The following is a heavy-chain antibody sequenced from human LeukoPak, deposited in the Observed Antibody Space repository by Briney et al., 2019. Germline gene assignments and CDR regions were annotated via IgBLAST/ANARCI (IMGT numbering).Heavy chain of an antibody. CDR3: ARSHYYDSSXXXXAVXX. Sequence: ASVKVSCKASGGTFSSYAISWVRQAPGQGLEWMGGIIPIFGTANYAQKFQGRVTITTDESTSTAYMELSSLRSEDTAVYYCARSHYYDSSXXXXAVXXWGQG. V-gene: IGHV1-69*05. CDR2: IIPIFGTA. CDR1: GGTFSSYA. D-gene: IGHD3-22*01. J-gene: IGHJ4*02.